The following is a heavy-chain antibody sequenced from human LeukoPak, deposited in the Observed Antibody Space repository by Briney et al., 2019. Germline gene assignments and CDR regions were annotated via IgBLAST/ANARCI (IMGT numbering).Heavy chain of an antibody. J-gene: IGHJ5*02. D-gene: IGHD1-26*01. CDR3: ARGGIVGSRTNWFDP. CDR1: GGSIRSYY. Sequence: SETLSLTCTVSGGSIRSYYWSWIRQPPGKGLECIGYIYYIGSTNYNPSLKSRVTISLDTSKSQFSLKLTSVTPADTAVYYCARGGIVGSRTNWFDPWGQEILVTVSS. V-gene: IGHV4-59*01. CDR2: IYYIGST.